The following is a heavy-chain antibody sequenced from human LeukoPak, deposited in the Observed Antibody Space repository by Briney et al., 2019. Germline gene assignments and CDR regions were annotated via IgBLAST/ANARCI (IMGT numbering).Heavy chain of an antibody. CDR3: AKRVVIRSTDYFYYYIHV. D-gene: IGHD3-3*01. CDR2: IRYNGDNK. Sequence: GGTLRLSCEASGFSFSDYGMHWVRQAPGKGLEWVAFIRYNGDNKYYAASVKGRFTLSRDNSQSTLYLQMTSLRVEDTAVYYCAKRVVIRSTDYFYYYIHVWGKGTTVTVSS. V-gene: IGHV3-30*02. J-gene: IGHJ6*03. CDR1: GFSFSDYG.